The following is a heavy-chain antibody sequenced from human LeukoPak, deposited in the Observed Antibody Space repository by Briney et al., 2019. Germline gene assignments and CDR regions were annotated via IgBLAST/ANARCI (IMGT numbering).Heavy chain of an antibody. J-gene: IGHJ4*02. CDR2: IYTSGST. CDR1: GGSISSSSYY. Sequence: PSETLSLTCTVSGGSISSSSYYWSWIRQPAGKGLEWIGRIYTSGSTNYNPSLKSRVTISVDTSKNQFSLKLSSVTAADTAVYYCAKEPLGIRWGFDYWGQGTLVTVTS. D-gene: IGHD7-27*01. CDR3: AKEPLGIRWGFDY. V-gene: IGHV4-61*02.